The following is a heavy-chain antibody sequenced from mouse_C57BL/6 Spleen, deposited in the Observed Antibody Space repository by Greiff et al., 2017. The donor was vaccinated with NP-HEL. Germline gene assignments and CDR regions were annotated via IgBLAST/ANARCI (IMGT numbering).Heavy chain of an antibody. D-gene: IGHD4-1*01. CDR2: INPNYGTT. Sequence: VQLKESGPELVKPGASVKISCKASGYSFTDYNMNWVKQSTGKSLEWIGVINPNYGTTSYNQKFKGKATLTVDQSSSTAYMQLNSLTSEDSAVYCCTREGGGTDYFDYWGQGTTLTVSS. CDR1: GYSFTDYN. J-gene: IGHJ2*01. CDR3: TREGGGTDYFDY. V-gene: IGHV1-39*01.